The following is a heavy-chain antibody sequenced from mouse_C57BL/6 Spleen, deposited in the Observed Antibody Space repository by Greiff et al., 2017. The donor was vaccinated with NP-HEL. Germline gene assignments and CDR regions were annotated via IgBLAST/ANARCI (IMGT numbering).Heavy chain of an antibody. J-gene: IGHJ2*01. CDR1: GFSFNTYA. CDR2: IRSKSNNYAT. Sequence: EVKLVESGGGLVQPKGSLKLSCAASGFSFNTYAMNWVRQAPGKGLEWVARIRSKSNNYATYYADSVKDRFTISRDDSESMLYLQMNNLKTEDTAMYYCVRHRDDGYYVYFDYWGQGTTLTVSS. V-gene: IGHV10-1*01. CDR3: VRHRDDGYYVYFDY. D-gene: IGHD2-3*01.